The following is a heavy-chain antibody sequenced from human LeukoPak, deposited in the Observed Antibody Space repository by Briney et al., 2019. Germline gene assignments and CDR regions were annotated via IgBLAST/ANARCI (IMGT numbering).Heavy chain of an antibody. D-gene: IGHD6-13*01. CDR2: IYYSGST. J-gene: IGHJ4*02. CDR3: ARGVYIAAAQYGY. V-gene: IGHV4-59*01. CDR1: GGPISSYY. Sequence: PSETLSLTCTVSGGPISSYYWSWIRQPPGKGLEWIGYIYYSGSTNYNPSLKSRVTVSVDTSKNQFSLKLSSVTAADTAVYYCARGVYIAAAQYGYWGQGTLVTVSS.